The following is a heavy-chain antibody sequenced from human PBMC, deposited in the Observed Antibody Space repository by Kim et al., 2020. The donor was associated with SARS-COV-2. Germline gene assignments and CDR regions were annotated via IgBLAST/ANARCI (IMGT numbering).Heavy chain of an antibody. CDR3: AKGSTGSAYSSPAN. V-gene: IGHV3-30*18. J-gene: IGHJ4*02. D-gene: IGHD3-3*01. Sequence: GSLRLSCTVTGFPLSASAVHWVRQAPGKGLQWVAVLSSDGTEEFYGDSVRGRFTISRDISKNTLSLQMNGLSTEDTALYYCAKGSTGSAYSSPANWGQGTLVTVSS. CDR2: LSSDGTEE. CDR1: GFPLSASA.